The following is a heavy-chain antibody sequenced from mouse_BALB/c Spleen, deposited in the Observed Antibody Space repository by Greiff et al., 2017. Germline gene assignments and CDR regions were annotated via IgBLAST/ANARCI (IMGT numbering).Heavy chain of an antibody. CDR1: GFTFSSFG. J-gene: IGHJ4*01. CDR3: ARERPYVSYAMDY. D-gene: IGHD6-5*01. V-gene: IGHV5-17*02. Sequence: EVKLVESGGGLVQPGGSRKLSCAASGFTFSSFGMHWVRQAPEKGLEWVAYISSGSSTIYYADTVKGRFTISRDNPKNTLFLQMTSLRSEDTAMYYCARERPYVSYAMDYWGQGTSVTVSS. CDR2: ISSGSSTI.